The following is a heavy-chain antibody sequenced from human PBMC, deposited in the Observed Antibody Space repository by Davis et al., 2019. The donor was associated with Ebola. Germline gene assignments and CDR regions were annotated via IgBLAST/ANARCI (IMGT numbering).Heavy chain of an antibody. CDR2: IYYSGSA. Sequence: SETLSLTCTVSGGSISSSSLYWGWIRQPPGKGLEWIGSIYYSGSAYYSPSLKSRITMSVDTSKKQFSLKLTSMTAADTAVYYCARDGLGVGSGRYFDFWGQGSLVTVSP. V-gene: IGHV4-39*07. CDR3: ARDGLGVGSGRYFDF. J-gene: IGHJ4*02. CDR1: GGSISSSSLY. D-gene: IGHD3-10*01.